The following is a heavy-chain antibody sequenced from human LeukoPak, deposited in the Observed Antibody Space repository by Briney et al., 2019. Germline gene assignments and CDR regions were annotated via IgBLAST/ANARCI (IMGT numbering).Heavy chain of an antibody. J-gene: IGHJ4*02. Sequence: GGSLRLSCAASGFTYGTYAVSWVRQAPGKGLDWVSAISGSGGSTYYADSVKGRFTISRDNSKNTLYLQMNSLRAEDTAVYYCAKDPHYDFWSGTRLDYWGQGTLVTVSS. CDR3: AKDPHYDFWSGTRLDY. V-gene: IGHV3-23*01. CDR1: GFTYGTYA. D-gene: IGHD3-3*01. CDR2: ISGSGGST.